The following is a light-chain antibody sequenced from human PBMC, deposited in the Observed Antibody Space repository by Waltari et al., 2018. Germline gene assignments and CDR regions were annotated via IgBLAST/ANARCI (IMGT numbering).Light chain of an antibody. CDR1: TGAVTSGSF. CDR3: LLFYGGAYV. CDR2: SAN. Sequence: QTVVTQEPSLTVSPGGTVTLTCASSTGAVTSGSFPPGFQQRPGQPPRSLLYSANNKPSWAPARVSGSRIGGKAALTRSGVQPEDEAEYYCLLFYGGAYVFGTGTKLTVL. J-gene: IGLJ1*01. V-gene: IGLV7-43*01.